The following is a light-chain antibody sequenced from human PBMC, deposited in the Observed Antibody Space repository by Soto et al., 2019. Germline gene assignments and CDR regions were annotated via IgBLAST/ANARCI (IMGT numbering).Light chain of an antibody. J-gene: IGKJ2*01. V-gene: IGKV3-20*01. Sequence: EIVLTQSPGTLSLSPGDRATLSCRASQSVYGNYLAWYQQKPGQAPRLLMYAASSRATGIPERFSGSGSGTDFSITISRLEPEDFAVYYCQQYGSSLMYTFGQGTKLEI. CDR2: AAS. CDR1: QSVYGNY. CDR3: QQYGSSLMYT.